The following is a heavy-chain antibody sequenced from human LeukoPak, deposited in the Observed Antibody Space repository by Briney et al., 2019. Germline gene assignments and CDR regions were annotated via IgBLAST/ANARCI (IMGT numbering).Heavy chain of an antibody. CDR3: VHRGYDFDY. J-gene: IGHJ4*02. CDR2: INHSGST. D-gene: IGHD6-25*01. Sequence: PSETLSLTCAVYGGSFSGYYWSWIRQPPGKGLEWIGEINHSGSTNYNPSLKSRVTISVDTSKNQFSLKLGSVTAADTAVYYCVHRGYDFDYWGQGTLVTVSS. CDR1: GGSFSGYY. V-gene: IGHV4-34*01.